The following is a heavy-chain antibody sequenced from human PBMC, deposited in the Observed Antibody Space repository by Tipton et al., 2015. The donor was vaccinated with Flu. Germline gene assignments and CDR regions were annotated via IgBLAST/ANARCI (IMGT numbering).Heavy chain of an antibody. J-gene: IGHJ5*02. V-gene: IGHV4-34*01. CDR2: INHSGSP. Sequence: TLSLTCSVYGGSFSGYYWTWIRQTPGKGLEWIGEINHSGSPHYNPSLKSRVTISVDTSKNQFSLRVSSVTAADTAVYYCARRDYSNYVSDPKNWFDPWGQGTLVTVSS. D-gene: IGHD4-11*01. CDR3: ARRDYSNYVSDPKNWFDP. CDR1: GGSFSGYY.